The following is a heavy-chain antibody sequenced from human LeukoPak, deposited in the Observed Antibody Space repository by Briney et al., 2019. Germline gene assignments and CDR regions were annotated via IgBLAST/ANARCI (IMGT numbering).Heavy chain of an antibody. J-gene: IGHJ1*01. CDR3: ARGQYYYGSGSYYKH. CDR1: GVSFSGYY. CDR2: INHSGST. V-gene: IGHV4-34*01. D-gene: IGHD3-10*01. Sequence: SETLSLTCAVYGVSFSGYYWSWIRQPPGKGLEWIGEINHSGSTNYNPSLKSRVTISVDTSKNQFSLKLSSVTAADTAVYYCARGQYYYGSGSYYKHWGQGTLVTVSS.